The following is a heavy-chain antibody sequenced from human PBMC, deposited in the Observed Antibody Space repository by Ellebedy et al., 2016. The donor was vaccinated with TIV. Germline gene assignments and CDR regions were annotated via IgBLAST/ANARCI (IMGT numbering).Heavy chain of an antibody. Sequence: GGSLRLXCAASGFTFSGYDMHWVRQTPGQGLEWVAAISRDGGTKFYLDSVKGRFTISRDNSKNTLDLQMNSLRVDDTAVYYCAKPVFGGSSGGVDHWGQGILVTVSS. CDR2: ISRDGGTK. CDR3: AKPVFGGSSGGVDH. D-gene: IGHD1-26*01. J-gene: IGHJ4*02. CDR1: GFTFSGYD. V-gene: IGHV3-30*18.